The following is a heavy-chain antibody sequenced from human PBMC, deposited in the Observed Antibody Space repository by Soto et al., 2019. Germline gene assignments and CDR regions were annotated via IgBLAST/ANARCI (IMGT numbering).Heavy chain of an antibody. CDR3: VKGYWKGDV. J-gene: IGHJ6*02. CDR2: ISGSGGST. D-gene: IGHD1-1*01. V-gene: IGHV3-23*01. CDR1: GLTFSSYA. Sequence: PGGSLRLSCAASGLTFSSYAMSWVRQAPGKGLEWVSAISGSGGSTYYADSVKGRFTISRDNSKNTLYLQMNSLRDEDTAVYHCVKGYWKGDVWGQGTTVTVSS.